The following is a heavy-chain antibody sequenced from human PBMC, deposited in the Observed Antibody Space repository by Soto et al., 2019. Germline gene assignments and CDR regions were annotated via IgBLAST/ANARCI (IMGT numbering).Heavy chain of an antibody. Sequence: GASVKVSCKASGYTFTGYYIHLVRRAPGQGLEWMGWINPNSGGTNYAQKFQGWVTMTRDTSISTAYMELSRLRSDDTAVYFCVRSLTIFGVVIGNYYGMDVWGQGTTVTVSS. J-gene: IGHJ6*02. CDR2: INPNSGGT. CDR1: GYTFTGYY. V-gene: IGHV1-2*04. CDR3: VRSLTIFGVVIGNYYGMDV. D-gene: IGHD3-3*01.